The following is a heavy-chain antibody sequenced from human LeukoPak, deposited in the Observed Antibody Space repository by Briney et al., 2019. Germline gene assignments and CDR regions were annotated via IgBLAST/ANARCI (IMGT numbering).Heavy chain of an antibody. CDR3: ARHRPGQWLAN. CDR2: IYYSGST. J-gene: IGHJ4*02. D-gene: IGHD6-19*01. V-gene: IGHV4-59*08. Sequence: SETLSLTCTVPGGSISSYYWSWIRQPPGKGLEWIGYIYYSGSTNYNPSLKSRVTISVDTSKNQFSLKLSSVTAADTAVYYCARHRPGQWLANWGQGTLVTVSS. CDR1: GGSISSYY.